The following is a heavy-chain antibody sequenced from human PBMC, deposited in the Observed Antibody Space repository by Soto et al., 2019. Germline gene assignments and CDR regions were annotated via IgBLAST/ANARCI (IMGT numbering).Heavy chain of an antibody. CDR2: ISAYNGNT. CDR1: GYTFTSYG. D-gene: IGHD3-9*01. J-gene: IGHJ4*02. V-gene: IGHV1-18*01. CDR3: ARGGRYYDILTGYLTFFDY. Sequence: QVQLVQSGAEVKKPGASVKVSCKASGYTFTSYGISWVRQAPGQGLEWMGWISAYNGNTNYAQKLQGRVTMTTDNSTSTGYMELRGLRSDATAVYYCARGGRYYDILTGYLTFFDYWGQGTLVTVS.